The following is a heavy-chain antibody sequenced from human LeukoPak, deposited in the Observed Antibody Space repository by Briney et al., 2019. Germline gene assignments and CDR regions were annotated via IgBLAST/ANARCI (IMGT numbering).Heavy chain of an antibody. CDR3: ARDRRAYCSSTSCLALDP. V-gene: IGHV1-46*01. D-gene: IGHD2-2*01. J-gene: IGHJ5*02. Sequence: GASVKVSCKASGYTFTSYYMHWVRQAPGQGLEWMGIINPSGGSTSYAQKFQGRVTMTRDTSTSTVYMELSSLRSEDTAVYYCARDRRAYCSSTSCLALDPWGQRTLVTVSS. CDR2: INPSGGST. CDR1: GYTFTSYY.